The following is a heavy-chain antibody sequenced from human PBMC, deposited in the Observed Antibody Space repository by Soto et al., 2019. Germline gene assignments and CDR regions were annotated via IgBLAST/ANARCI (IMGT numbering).Heavy chain of an antibody. J-gene: IGHJ6*02. Sequence: GGSLRLSCAASGFTVSSKYMSWVRQAPGKGLEWVSLIQSGGPTYYADSVKGRFTISRDTSKNTLYLQMNSLRAEDTAVYYCAKLGGFLEWLSPRPYGMDVWGQGTTVTVSS. CDR3: AKLGGFLEWLSPRPYGMDV. CDR2: IQSGGPT. D-gene: IGHD3-3*01. CDR1: GFTVSSKY. V-gene: IGHV3-66*04.